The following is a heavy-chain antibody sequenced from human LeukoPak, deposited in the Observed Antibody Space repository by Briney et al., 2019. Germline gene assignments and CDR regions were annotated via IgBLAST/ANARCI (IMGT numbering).Heavy chain of an antibody. V-gene: IGHV3-66*02. CDR3: AKSVDV. CDR1: GFTFSSYW. Sequence: GGSLRLSCAASGFTFSSYWMSWVRQAPGKGLEWVSFIYSDNTHYSDSVKGRFTISRDNSKNTLYLQMNSLRAEDTAVYYCAKSVDVWGKGTTVTVSS. CDR2: IYSDNT. J-gene: IGHJ6*04.